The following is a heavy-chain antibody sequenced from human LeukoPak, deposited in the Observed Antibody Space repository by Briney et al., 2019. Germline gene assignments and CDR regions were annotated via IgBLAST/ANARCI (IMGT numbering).Heavy chain of an antibody. Sequence: ASVKVSCKASGYTFTSYGISWVRQAPGQGLEWMGWISAYNGNTNYAQKLQGRVTMTTDTSTSTAYMELRSLRSDDTAVYYCAGDRIAAAGRGGFDPWGQGTLVTVSS. CDR3: AGDRIAAAGRGGFDP. CDR1: GYTFTSYG. J-gene: IGHJ5*02. V-gene: IGHV1-18*01. D-gene: IGHD6-13*01. CDR2: ISAYNGNT.